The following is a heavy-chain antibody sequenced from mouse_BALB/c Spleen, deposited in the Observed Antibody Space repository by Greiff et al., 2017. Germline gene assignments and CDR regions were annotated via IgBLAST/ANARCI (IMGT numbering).Heavy chain of an antibody. CDR1: GFTFSSYG. CDR3: AREGYDPFAY. V-gene: IGHV5-6*01. CDR2: ISSGGSYT. Sequence: VQLKESGGDLVKPGGSLKLSCAASGFTFSSYGMSWVRQTPDKRLEWVATISSGGSYTYYPDSVKGRFTISRDNAKNTLYLQMSSLKSEDTAMYYCAREGYDPFAYWGQGTLVTVSA. D-gene: IGHD2-14*01. J-gene: IGHJ3*01.